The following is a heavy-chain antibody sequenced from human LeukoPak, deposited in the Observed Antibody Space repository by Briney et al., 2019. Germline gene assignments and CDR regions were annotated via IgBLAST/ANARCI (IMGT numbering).Heavy chain of an antibody. J-gene: IGHJ4*02. D-gene: IGHD6-6*01. V-gene: IGHV3-9*03. CDR3: AKDIGYSSSRGIDY. Sequence: GGSLRLPCAASGFTFDDYAMHWVRQAPGKGLEWVSGISWNSGSIGYADSVKGRFTISRDNAKNSLYLQMNSLRAEDMALYYCAKDIGYSSSRGIDYWGQGTLVTVSS. CDR2: ISWNSGSI. CDR1: GFTFDDYA.